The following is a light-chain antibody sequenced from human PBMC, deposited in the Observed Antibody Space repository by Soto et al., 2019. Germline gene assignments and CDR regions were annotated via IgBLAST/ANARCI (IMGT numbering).Light chain of an antibody. CDR2: GNT. V-gene: IGLV1-40*01. CDR1: STNIGAGYG. J-gene: IGLJ3*02. Sequence: QSVLTQPPSVSGAPGQRVSISCTGSSTNIGAGYGVHWYQQRPGTAPKLLIVGNTIRPSGVPDRFSGSKSGTSATLGITGLQTGDEADYYCGTLDSSLSAGVFGGGTKLTVL. CDR3: GTLDSSLSAGV.